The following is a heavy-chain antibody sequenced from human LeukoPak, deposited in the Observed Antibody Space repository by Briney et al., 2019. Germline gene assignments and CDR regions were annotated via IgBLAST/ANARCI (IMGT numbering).Heavy chain of an antibody. D-gene: IGHD4-11*01. CDR2: INPSGGST. V-gene: IGHV1-46*01. J-gene: IGHJ4*02. CDR1: GYTFTSYY. CDR3: ARDIGPGTVTTSAGFDY. Sequence: ASVKVSFKASGYTFTSYYMHWVRQAPGQGLEWMGIINPSGGSTSYAQKFQGRVTMTRDTSTSTVYMELSSLRSEDTAVYYCARDIGPGTVTTSAGFDYWGQGTLVTVSS.